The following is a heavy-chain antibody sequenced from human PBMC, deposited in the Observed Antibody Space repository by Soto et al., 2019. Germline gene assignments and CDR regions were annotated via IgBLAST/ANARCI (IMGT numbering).Heavy chain of an antibody. Sequence: ASVKVSCKASGYTFTGYYMHWVRQAPGQGLEWMGWINPNSGGTNYAQKFQGWVTMTRDTSISTAYMELSRLRSDDTAVYYCAREVTIPDYYMDVWGKGTTVTVSS. D-gene: IGHD3-3*01. CDR3: AREVTIPDYYMDV. V-gene: IGHV1-2*04. CDR1: GYTFTGYY. J-gene: IGHJ6*03. CDR2: INPNSGGT.